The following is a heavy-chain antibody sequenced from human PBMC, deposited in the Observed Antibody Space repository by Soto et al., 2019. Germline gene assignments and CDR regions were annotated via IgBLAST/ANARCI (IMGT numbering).Heavy chain of an antibody. J-gene: IGHJ5*02. V-gene: IGHV4-34*01. Sequence: SETLSLTCAVYGGSFSGYYWSWIRQPPGKGLEWIGEINHSGSTNYNPSLKSRVTISVDTSKNQFSLKLSSVTAADTAVYYCARVGYDFRSGLNWFDPWGQGTLVTVSS. CDR1: GGSFSGYY. D-gene: IGHD3-3*01. CDR3: ARVGYDFRSGLNWFDP. CDR2: INHSGST.